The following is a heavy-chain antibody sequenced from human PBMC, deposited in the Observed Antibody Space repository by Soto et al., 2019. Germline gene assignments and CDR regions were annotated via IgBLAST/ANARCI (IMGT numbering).Heavy chain of an antibody. CDR1: GGSISSGVYY. CDR3: ARGLSSSSGADY. CDR2: IYYSGST. D-gene: IGHD6-6*01. J-gene: IGHJ4*02. V-gene: IGHV4-31*03. Sequence: TLFLTCTVSGGSISSGVYYWSWIRQHPGKGLEWIGYIYYSGSTYYNPSLKSRVTISVDTSKNQFSLKLSSVTAADTAVYYCARGLSSSSGADYWGQGTLVTVSS.